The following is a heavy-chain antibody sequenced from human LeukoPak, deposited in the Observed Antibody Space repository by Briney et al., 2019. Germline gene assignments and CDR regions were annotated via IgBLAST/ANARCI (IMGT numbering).Heavy chain of an antibody. CDR1: GYSLTSYW. CDR2: IYPGDSDT. CDR3: ARNSFWSGYWPGWFDP. D-gene: IGHD3-3*01. V-gene: IGHV5-51*01. Sequence: GESLKISCKGSGYSLTSYWIGWARQMPGKGLEWMGIIYPGDSDTRYSPSFQGQVTISADKSISTAYLQWSSLKASDTAMYYCARNSFWSGYWPGWFDPWGQGTLVTVSS. J-gene: IGHJ5*02.